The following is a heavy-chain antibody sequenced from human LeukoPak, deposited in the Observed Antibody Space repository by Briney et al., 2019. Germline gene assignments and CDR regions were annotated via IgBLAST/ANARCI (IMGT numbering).Heavy chain of an antibody. CDR2: IKQDGSEK. D-gene: IGHD6-19*01. V-gene: IGHV3-7*01. CDR3: ARDRGSGWYSDAFDI. J-gene: IGHJ3*02. CDR1: GFTFSSYW. Sequence: GGSLRLSCAASGFTFSSYWMSWVRQAPGKGLEWVANIKQDGSEKYYVDSVKGRFTISRDNAKNSLYLQMNSLRAEDTAVYYCARDRGSGWYSDAFDIWGQGTMVTVSS.